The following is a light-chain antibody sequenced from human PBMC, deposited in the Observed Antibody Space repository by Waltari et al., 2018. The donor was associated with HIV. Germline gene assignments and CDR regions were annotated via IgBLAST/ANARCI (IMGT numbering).Light chain of an antibody. V-gene: IGKV1-5*03. J-gene: IGKJ4*01. Sequence: DIQMTQSPSPLSASVGDRATITCRASQSIGSWLAWYQQKPGKAPKLLIYKASSLESGVPSRFSGSGSGTEFTLTISSLQPDDFAGYYCQQYNNYPLTFGGGTKVEIK. CDR2: KAS. CDR3: QQYNNYPLT. CDR1: QSIGSW.